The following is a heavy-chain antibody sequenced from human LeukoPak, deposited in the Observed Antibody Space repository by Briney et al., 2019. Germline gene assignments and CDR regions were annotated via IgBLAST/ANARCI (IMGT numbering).Heavy chain of an antibody. D-gene: IGHD6-6*01. Sequence: GASVKVSCKASGYTFTSYDISWVRQAPGQGLEWMGWISAYNGNTNYAQKLQGRVTMTTDTSTSTAYMELRSLRSDDTAVYYCARSSLYSSSSSFDYWGQGTLVTVSS. V-gene: IGHV1-18*01. J-gene: IGHJ4*02. CDR2: ISAYNGNT. CDR3: ARSSLYSSSSSFDY. CDR1: GYTFTSYD.